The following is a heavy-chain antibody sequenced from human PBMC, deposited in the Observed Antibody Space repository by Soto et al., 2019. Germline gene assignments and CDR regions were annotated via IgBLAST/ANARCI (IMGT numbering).Heavy chain of an antibody. Sequence: SVKVSCKASGGTFSSYAISWVRQAPGQGLEWMGGIIPIFGTANYAQKFQGRVTITADKSTSTAYMELSSLRSEDTAVYYCAREFGAALSTVWFGELTYCYYGMDVWGQGTTVPVSS. CDR2: IIPIFGTA. D-gene: IGHD3-10*01. J-gene: IGHJ6*02. CDR1: GGTFSSYA. CDR3: AREFGAALSTVWFGELTYCYYGMDV. V-gene: IGHV1-69*06.